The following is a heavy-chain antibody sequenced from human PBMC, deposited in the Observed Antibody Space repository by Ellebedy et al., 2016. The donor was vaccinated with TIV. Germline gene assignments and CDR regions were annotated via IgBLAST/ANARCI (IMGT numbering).Heavy chain of an antibody. J-gene: IGHJ4*02. V-gene: IGHV3-33*01. D-gene: IGHD6-6*01. CDR2: IWYDGSKK. CDR1: GFTFSNYG. Sequence: GESLKISCAASGFTFSNYGMHWVRQAPGKGLELVAVIWYDGSKKYYADSVRGRLTISRDNSKNMVYLQMDSLRVEDTAVYYCAMSSSSSSGSGFDYWGQGTLVTVSS. CDR3: AMSSSSSSGSGFDY.